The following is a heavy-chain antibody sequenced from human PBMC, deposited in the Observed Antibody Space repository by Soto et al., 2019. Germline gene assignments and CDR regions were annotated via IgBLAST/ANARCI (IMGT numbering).Heavy chain of an antibody. V-gene: IGHV3-7*01. CDR2: IKQDGSEK. CDR1: GFTFSSYW. D-gene: IGHD6-13*01. J-gene: IGHJ6*02. Sequence: PGGSLRLSCAASGFTFSSYWMSWVRQAPGKGLEWVANIKQDGSEKYYVDSVKGRFTISRDNAKNSLYLQMNSLRAEDTAVYYWAIEYGSSWSPFGYYYYGMDVWGQGTTVTVSS. CDR3: AIEYGSSWSPFGYYYYGMDV.